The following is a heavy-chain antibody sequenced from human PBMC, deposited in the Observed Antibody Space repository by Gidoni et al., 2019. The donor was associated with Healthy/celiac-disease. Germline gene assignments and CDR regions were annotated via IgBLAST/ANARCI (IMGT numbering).Heavy chain of an antibody. Sequence: QVQLQLWGAGLLKPSETLYLTCAVYGGSFSGYYWSWTRQPPGKGLEWIGEINHSGSTNYNPSLKSRVTISVDTSKNQFSLKLSSVTAADTAVYYCARGIWNSPHYYYYYMDVWGKGTTVTVSS. V-gene: IGHV4-34*01. CDR3: ARGIWNSPHYYYYYMDV. CDR1: GGSFSGYY. J-gene: IGHJ6*03. D-gene: IGHD1-7*01. CDR2: INHSGST.